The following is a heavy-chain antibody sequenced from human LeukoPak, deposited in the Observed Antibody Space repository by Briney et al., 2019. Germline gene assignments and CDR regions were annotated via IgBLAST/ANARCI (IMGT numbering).Heavy chain of an antibody. CDR3: ARAKRNAFDI. J-gene: IGHJ3*02. CDR2: ISGSGGST. Sequence: GGTLRLSCAASGFTFSSYGMSWVRQAPGKGLEWVSAISGSGGSTYYADSVKGRFTISRDNSKNTLYLQMNSLRGEDTAVYYCARAKRNAFDIWGQGTMVTVSS. CDR1: GFTFSSYG. V-gene: IGHV3-23*01.